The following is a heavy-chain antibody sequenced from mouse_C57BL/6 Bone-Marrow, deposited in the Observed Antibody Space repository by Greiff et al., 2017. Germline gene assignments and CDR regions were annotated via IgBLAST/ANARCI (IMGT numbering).Heavy chain of an antibody. D-gene: IGHD2-2*01. CDR3: TTRGYGAY. V-gene: IGHV14-4*01. Sequence: VQLQQSGAELVRPGASVKLSCTASGFNIKDDYMHWVKQRPEQGLEWIGWIDPENGDTEYASKFQGKATITADTSSNTAYLQLSSLTSEDTAVYYCTTRGYGAYWGQGTLVTVSA. CDR1: GFNIKDDY. CDR2: IDPENGDT. J-gene: IGHJ3*01.